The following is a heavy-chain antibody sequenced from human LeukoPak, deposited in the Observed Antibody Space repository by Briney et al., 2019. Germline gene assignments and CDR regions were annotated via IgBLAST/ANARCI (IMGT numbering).Heavy chain of an antibody. CDR2: IHYTGST. D-gene: IGHD2-2*01. Sequence: SQTLSLTCTVSGGSISSDGYYWSWIRQHPGKGLEWIGYIHYTGSTSYNPSLKSRVIISLDTSKNHFSLKLSSVTAADTAVYYCARGVQAGYCSSTSCYYYYYMDVWGKGTTVTVSS. J-gene: IGHJ6*03. CDR1: GGSISSDGYY. CDR3: ARGVQAGYCSSTSCYYYYYMDV. V-gene: IGHV4-31*02.